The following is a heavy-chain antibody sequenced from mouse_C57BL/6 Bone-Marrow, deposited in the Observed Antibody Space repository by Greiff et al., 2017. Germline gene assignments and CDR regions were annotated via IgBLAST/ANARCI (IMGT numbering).Heavy chain of an antibody. J-gene: IGHJ4*01. CDR1: GYTFTSYW. CDR3: ARSYYGSSYYAMDY. Sequence: QVQLQQPGAELVMPGASVKLSCKASGYTFTSYWMHWVKQRPGQGLEWIGEIDPSDSYTKYTQQFKGKSTLTVDKSTSTAYVHLSILTSGDSAVYYCARSYYGSSYYAMDYWGQGTSVTVSS. CDR2: IDPSDSYT. D-gene: IGHD1-1*01. V-gene: IGHV1-69*01.